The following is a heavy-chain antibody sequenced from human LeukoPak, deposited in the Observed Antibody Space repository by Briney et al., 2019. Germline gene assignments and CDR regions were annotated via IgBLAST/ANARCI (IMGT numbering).Heavy chain of an antibody. Sequence: SETLSLTCTVSGGSISSYYWSWIRQPPGKGLEWIGYIYYSGSTNYNPSLKSRVTISVETSKNQFSLKLSSVTAADTAVYYCTRDTGTTGEVKFDPWGQGTLVTVSS. J-gene: IGHJ5*02. V-gene: IGHV4-59*01. D-gene: IGHD4-17*01. CDR1: GGSISSYY. CDR2: IYYSGST. CDR3: TRDTGTTGEVKFDP.